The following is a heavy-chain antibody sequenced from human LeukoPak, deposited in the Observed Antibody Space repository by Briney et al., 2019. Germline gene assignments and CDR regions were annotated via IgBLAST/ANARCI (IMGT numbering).Heavy chain of an antibody. Sequence: GGSLRLSCAASGFTFSNYWMTWVRQAPGNGLEWVAHINQDGSEEHYMDSVKARFTISRDNAKNSLSLQMNSLRAEDTAVYYCVRDGGVSGYDLLDYWGQGTLVTVSS. J-gene: IGHJ4*02. V-gene: IGHV3-7*01. CDR1: GFTFSNYW. CDR2: INQDGSEE. CDR3: VRDGGVSGYDLLDY. D-gene: IGHD5-12*01.